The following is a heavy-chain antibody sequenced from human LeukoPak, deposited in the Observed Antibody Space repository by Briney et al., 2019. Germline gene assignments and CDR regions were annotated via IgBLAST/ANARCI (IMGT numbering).Heavy chain of an antibody. CDR2: ISHSGST. J-gene: IGHJ4*02. D-gene: IGHD5-18*01. CDR1: GGSFSGYY. CDR3: ARARGFGYSYGYYFDY. V-gene: IGHV4-34*01. Sequence: SETLSLTCAVYGGSFSGYYWSWIRQPPGKGLEWIGEISHSGSTNYNPSLKSRVTISVDTSKNQFSLKLSSVTAADTAVYYCARARGFGYSYGYYFDYWGQGTLVTVSS.